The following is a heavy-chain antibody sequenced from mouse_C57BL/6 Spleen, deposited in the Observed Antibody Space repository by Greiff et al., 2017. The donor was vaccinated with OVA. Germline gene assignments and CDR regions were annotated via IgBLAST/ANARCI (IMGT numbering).Heavy chain of an antibody. Sequence: VQLQQPGAELVKPGASVKLSCKASGYTFTSYWMHWVKQRPGRGLEWIGRIDPNSGGTKYNEKFKSKATLTVDKPSSTAYMQLSSLTSEDSAVYYCARKGYGSSYYAMDYWGQGTSVTVSS. CDR2: IDPNSGGT. D-gene: IGHD1-1*01. CDR3: ARKGYGSSYYAMDY. V-gene: IGHV1-72*01. CDR1: GYTFTSYW. J-gene: IGHJ4*01.